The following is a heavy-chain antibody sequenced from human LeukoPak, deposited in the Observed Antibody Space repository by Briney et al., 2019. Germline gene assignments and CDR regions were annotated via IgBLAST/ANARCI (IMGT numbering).Heavy chain of an antibody. CDR3: ARLLSPSGYDPDWFDP. CDR1: GGSISSYY. D-gene: IGHD5-12*01. J-gene: IGHJ5*02. V-gene: IGHV4-59*08. CDR2: IYYSEST. Sequence: SETLSLTCTVSGGSISSYYWSWIRQPPGKGLEWIGYIYYSESTNYNPSLKSRVTISVDTSKNQFSLKLSSVTAADTAVYYCARLLSPSGYDPDWFDPWGQGTLVTVSS.